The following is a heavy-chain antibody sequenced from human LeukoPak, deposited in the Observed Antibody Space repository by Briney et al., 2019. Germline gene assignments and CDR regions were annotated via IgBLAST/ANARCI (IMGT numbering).Heavy chain of an antibody. J-gene: IGHJ4*02. CDR2: IRPDGNDR. CDR1: GFTLSDYW. D-gene: IGHD4/OR15-4a*01. V-gene: IGHV3-7*01. Sequence: RGSPRHSRAASGFTLSDYWMSLVRPAPREGLEWVANIRPDGNDRYLVDSARGRFTISRDNAKNSLYLQMNSLRAEDTAMYYCARGTAGAYDYWGQGTLVTVSS. CDR3: ARGTAGAYDY.